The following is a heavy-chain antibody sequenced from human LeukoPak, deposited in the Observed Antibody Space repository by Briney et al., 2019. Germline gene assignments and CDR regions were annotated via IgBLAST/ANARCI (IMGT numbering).Heavy chain of an antibody. D-gene: IGHD5-24*01. V-gene: IGHV4-38-2*01. CDR1: GYSISSGYY. CDR3: ARHASSGTITY. J-gene: IGHJ4*02. CDR2: IYHSGST. Sequence: KPSETLSLTCAVSGYSISSGYYWGWIRQPPGKGLEWIGSIYHSGSTYYNPSLKSRVTISVDTSKNQFSLKLSSVTAADTAVYYCARHASSGTITYWGRGTLVTVSS.